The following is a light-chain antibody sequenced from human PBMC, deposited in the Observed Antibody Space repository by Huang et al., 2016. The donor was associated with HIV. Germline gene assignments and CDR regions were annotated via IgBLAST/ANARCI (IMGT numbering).Light chain of an antibody. CDR1: QSVNTN. CDR2: AAS. V-gene: IGKV3-15*01. Sequence: VMMSQSPATLAASPGERVTLSCGANQSVNTNLAWYQQKPGQPPSLLIYAASSRATGCPAKFGGSGSGTEFTLTIDSLQSDDFAVYYCQQYNKWPPEYTFGQGTRLEIK. J-gene: IGKJ2*01. CDR3: QQYNKWPPEYT.